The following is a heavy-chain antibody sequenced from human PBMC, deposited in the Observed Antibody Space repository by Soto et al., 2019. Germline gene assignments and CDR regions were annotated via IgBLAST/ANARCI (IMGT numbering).Heavy chain of an antibody. J-gene: IGHJ6*02. D-gene: IGHD2-2*01. V-gene: IGHV4-4*02. CDR3: ARDMVMPTYYYYGMDV. CDR1: GGTINSSNW. Sequence: SETLSLTCAVSGGTINSSNWWSWVRQPPGKGLEWIGEIYHSGSTNYNPSLKSRVTISVDKSKNQFSLKLSSVTAADTAVYYCARDMVMPTYYYYGMDVWGQGTTVTVSS. CDR2: IYHSGST.